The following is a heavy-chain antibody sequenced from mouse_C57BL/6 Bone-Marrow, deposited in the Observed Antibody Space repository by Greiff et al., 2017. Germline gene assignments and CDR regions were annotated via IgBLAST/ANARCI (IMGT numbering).Heavy chain of an antibody. CDR1: GYTFTDYE. CDR3: TKGDLQGDY. V-gene: IGHV1-15*01. D-gene: IGHD3-3*01. CDR2: IDPETGGT. Sequence: QVQLQQSGAELVRPGASVTLSCKASGYTFTDYEMHWVKQTPVHGLEWIGAIDPETGGTAYNQKFKGKAILTTDKSSSTAYMKLRSLTSEDSAVYYCTKGDLQGDYWGQGTSVTVSS. J-gene: IGHJ4*01.